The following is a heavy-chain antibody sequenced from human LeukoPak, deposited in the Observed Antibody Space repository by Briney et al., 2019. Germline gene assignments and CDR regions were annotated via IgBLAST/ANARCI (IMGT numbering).Heavy chain of an antibody. CDR2: ISSSGSTI. J-gene: IGHJ5*02. D-gene: IGHD6-13*01. CDR1: GFTFSSYE. V-gene: IGHV3-48*03. CDR3: ARDGAKPGIAAFGP. Sequence: GGSLRLSCAASGFTFSSYEMNWVRQAPGKGLEWVSYISSSGSTIYYADSVKGRFTISRDNAKNSLYLQMNSLRAEDTAVYYCARDGAKPGIAAFGPWGQGTLVTVSS.